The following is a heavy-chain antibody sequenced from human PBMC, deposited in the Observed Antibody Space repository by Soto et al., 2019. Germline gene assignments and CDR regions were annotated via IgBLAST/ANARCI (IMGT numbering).Heavy chain of an antibody. CDR1: GFTFRNHG. J-gene: IGHJ4*03. V-gene: IGHV3-33*01. CDR2: IWYDGSNK. Sequence: LRLSCAASGFTFRNHGIHWVRQAPDKGLEWVAVIWYDGSNKYYTDSVKGRFTISRDNSKNTVYLQMDSLRAEDTAVYYCARFNAKVIVDLGPDVWGQGTVVTVSS. D-gene: IGHD1-26*01. CDR3: ARFNAKVIVDLGPDV.